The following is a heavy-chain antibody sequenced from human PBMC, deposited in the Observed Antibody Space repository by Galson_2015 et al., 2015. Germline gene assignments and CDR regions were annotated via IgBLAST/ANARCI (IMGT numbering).Heavy chain of an antibody. CDR3: ARAVGVVTGILDY. J-gene: IGHJ4*02. Sequence: SLRLSCAASGFTFSSYWMTWVRQAPGKGLEWVANIKQDGSDQYYVDSVKGQFTISRDNAENSLYLQMNTLRAEDTAVYYCARAVGVVTGILDYWGQGTQVTVSS. CDR1: GFTFSSYW. CDR2: IKQDGSDQ. V-gene: IGHV3-7*03. D-gene: IGHD2-21*02.